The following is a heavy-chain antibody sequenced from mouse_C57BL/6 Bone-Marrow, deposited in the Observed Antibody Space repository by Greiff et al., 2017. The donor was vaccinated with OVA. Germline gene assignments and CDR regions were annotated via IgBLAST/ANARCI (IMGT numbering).Heavy chain of an antibody. Sequence: DVQLQESGPGLVKPSQSLSLTCSVTGYSITSGYYWNWIRQFPGNKLEWMGYISYDGSNNYNPSLKNRISITRDTSKNQFFLKLNSVTTEDTATYYCARVGITTVVATQGYFDVWGTGTTVTVSS. V-gene: IGHV3-6*01. CDR1: GYSITSGYY. CDR3: ARVGITTVVATQGYFDV. J-gene: IGHJ1*03. CDR2: ISYDGSN. D-gene: IGHD1-1*01.